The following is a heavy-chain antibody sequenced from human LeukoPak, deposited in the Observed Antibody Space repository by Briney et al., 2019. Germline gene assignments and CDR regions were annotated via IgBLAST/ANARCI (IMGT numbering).Heavy chain of an antibody. CDR2: IYYSGST. CDR1: GGSISSFY. V-gene: IGHV4-59*08. J-gene: IGHJ4*02. CDR3: ARHDRRDPHLDS. Sequence: SETLSLTCTVSGGSISSFYWSWIRQPPGKGLEWIGYIYYSGSTNYNPSLKSRVTISVDTSKNQFSLKLSSVTAADTAVYHCARHDRRDPHLDSWGQGTLVTVSS.